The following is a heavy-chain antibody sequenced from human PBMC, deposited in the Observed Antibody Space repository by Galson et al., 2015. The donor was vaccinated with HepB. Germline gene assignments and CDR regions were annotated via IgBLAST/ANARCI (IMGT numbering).Heavy chain of an antibody. Sequence: SLRLSCAASGFTVSSNYVSWVRQAPGKGLECVSVIYRGGSTYYADSVKARFTISRDNSKNTLYLQMNSLRAEDTAAYYCARGREIYDFWSDKIDYFDYWGQGTLVTVSS. J-gene: IGHJ4*02. V-gene: IGHV3-66*01. CDR3: ARGREIYDFWSDKIDYFDY. CDR1: GFTVSSNY. D-gene: IGHD3-3*01. CDR2: IYRGGST.